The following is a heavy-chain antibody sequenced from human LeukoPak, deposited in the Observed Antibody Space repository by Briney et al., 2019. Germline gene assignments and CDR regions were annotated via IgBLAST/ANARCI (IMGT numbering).Heavy chain of an antibody. D-gene: IGHD6-19*01. CDR3: ARKVTSGPFDY. V-gene: IGHV1-69*04. Sequence: EASVKVSCKASGGTFSSYAISWVRQAPGQGLEWMGRIIPILGIANYAQKFQGRVTITADKSTSTAYMELSSLRSEDTAVYYCARKVTSGPFDYWGQGTLVTVSS. J-gene: IGHJ4*02. CDR2: IIPILGIA. CDR1: GGTFSSYA.